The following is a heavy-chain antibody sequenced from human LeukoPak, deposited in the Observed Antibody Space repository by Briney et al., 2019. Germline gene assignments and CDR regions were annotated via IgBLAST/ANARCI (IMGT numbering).Heavy chain of an antibody. Sequence: PGGSLRLSCAASGFTFSNYAMTWVRQAPGKGLEWVSGISDSGGSTYYADSVKGRFTISRDNSKNTLYLQVNSLRAEDTAVYYCAKSLSGGGYYFEYWGQGTLVTASS. D-gene: IGHD3-10*01. V-gene: IGHV3-23*01. J-gene: IGHJ4*02. CDR3: AKSLSGGGYYFEY. CDR2: ISDSGGST. CDR1: GFTFSNYA.